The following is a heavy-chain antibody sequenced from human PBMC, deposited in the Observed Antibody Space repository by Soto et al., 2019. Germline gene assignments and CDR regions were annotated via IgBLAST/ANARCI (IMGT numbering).Heavy chain of an antibody. CDR1: GFTLSAHA. V-gene: IGHV3-23*01. D-gene: IGHD2-2*02. CDR3: VKADGCAAGTCYTGTYWYFDL. J-gene: IGHJ2*01. Sequence: GGSLRLSCAASGFTLSAHAMNWFRQAPGKGPEWDSTINGRGDKTFNAESVKGRFTISRDESKNTLFLQMNSLRAEDTAVYYCVKADGCAAGTCYTGTYWYFDLWGRGTLVTVSS. CDR2: INGRGDKT.